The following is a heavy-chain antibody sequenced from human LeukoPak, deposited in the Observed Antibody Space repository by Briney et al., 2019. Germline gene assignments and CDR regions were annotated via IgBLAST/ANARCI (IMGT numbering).Heavy chain of an antibody. V-gene: IGHV3-74*01. CDR3: AKSPLWFGETRAFDI. J-gene: IGHJ3*02. Sequence: GGSLRLSCAASGFTFSSFWMYWVRQAPGKGLVWVSRINSDGGSTTYADSVKGRFTISRDNAKNTVYLQMNSLRAEDTAVYYCAKSPLWFGETRAFDIWGQGTMVTVSS. CDR2: INSDGGST. CDR1: GFTFSSFW. D-gene: IGHD3-10*01.